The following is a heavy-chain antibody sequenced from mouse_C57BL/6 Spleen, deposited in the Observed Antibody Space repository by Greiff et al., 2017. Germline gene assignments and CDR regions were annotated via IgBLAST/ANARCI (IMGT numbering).Heavy chain of an antibody. CDR2: INYDGSST. CDR1: GFTFSDYY. CDR3: ARDNYGSSYDYFDY. J-gene: IGHJ2*01. V-gene: IGHV5-16*01. D-gene: IGHD1-1*01. Sequence: DVKLVESEGGLVQPGSSMKLSCTASGFTFSDYYMAWVRQVPEKGLEWVANINYDGSSTYYLDSLKSRFIISRDNAKNILYLQMSSLKSEDTATYYCARDNYGSSYDYFDYWGQGTTLTVSS.